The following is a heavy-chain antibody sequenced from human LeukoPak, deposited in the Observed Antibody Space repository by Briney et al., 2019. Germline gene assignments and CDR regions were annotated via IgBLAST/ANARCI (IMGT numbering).Heavy chain of an antibody. D-gene: IGHD3-10*01. J-gene: IGHJ6*02. CDR1: VGTFSSYA. V-gene: IGHV1-69*04. Sequence: ASVKVSCKASVGTFSSYAISWVRQTPGQGLEWMGRIIPILGIANYAQKFQGRVTITADKSTSTAYMELSSLRSEDTAVYYCARVPYYPSPARDYYGMDVWGQGTTVTVSS. CDR3: ARVPYYPSPARDYYGMDV. CDR2: IIPILGIA.